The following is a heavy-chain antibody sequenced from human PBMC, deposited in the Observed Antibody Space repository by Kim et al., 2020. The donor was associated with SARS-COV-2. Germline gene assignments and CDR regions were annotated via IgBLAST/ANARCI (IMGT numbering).Heavy chain of an antibody. D-gene: IGHD3-9*01. Sequence: GGSLRLSCAASGFTFDDYAMHWVRQAPGKGLEWVSGISWNSGSIGYADSVKGRFTISRDNAKNSLYLQMNSLRAEDTALYYCARGVLRYFDWLPNFDYWGQGTLVTVSS. CDR2: ISWNSGSI. CDR1: GFTFDDYA. CDR3: ARGVLRYFDWLPNFDY. J-gene: IGHJ4*02. V-gene: IGHV3-9*01.